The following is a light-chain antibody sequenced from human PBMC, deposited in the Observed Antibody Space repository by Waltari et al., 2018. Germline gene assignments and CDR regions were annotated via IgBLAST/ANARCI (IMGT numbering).Light chain of an antibody. CDR3: LERSNWPPT. V-gene: IGKV3-11*01. Sequence: EIVLTPSPATLSLSPGDRATLPCTASQSVGRSLSWYQQKPGQPPRLLIYDAATRAAGVPARISGSGSAADFTLTIGSLEPEDVAVYFCLERSNWPPTFGGGTTVEI. CDR2: DAA. CDR1: QSVGRS. J-gene: IGKJ4*01.